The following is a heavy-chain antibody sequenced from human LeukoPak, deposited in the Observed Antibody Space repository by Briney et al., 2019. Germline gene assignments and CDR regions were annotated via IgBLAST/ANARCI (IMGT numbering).Heavy chain of an antibody. D-gene: IGHD6-19*01. CDR1: GFTLRSYV. CDR3: ARVSDISVAAYFDY. J-gene: IGHJ4*02. CDR2: INWNGGST. Sequence: PGGSLRLSCVASGFTLRSYVMNWVRQAPGKGLEWVSTINWNGGSTGYADSVKGRFTISRDNAKNSLYLQMNSLRAEDTALYYCARVSDISVAAYFDYWGQGTLVTVSS. V-gene: IGHV3-20*04.